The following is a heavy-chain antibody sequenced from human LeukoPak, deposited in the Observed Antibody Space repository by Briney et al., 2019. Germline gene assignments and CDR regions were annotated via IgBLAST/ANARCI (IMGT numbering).Heavy chain of an antibody. J-gene: IGHJ5*02. Sequence: SETLSLTCTVSGSSISSSSYYWGWIRQPPGKGLEWIGSIYYSGSTYYNPSLKSRVTISVDTSKNQFSLKLSSVTAADTAVYYCARHSTLWFGELLNWFDPWGQGTLVTVSS. CDR2: IYYSGST. D-gene: IGHD3-10*01. CDR3: ARHSTLWFGELLNWFDP. CDR1: GSSISSSSYY. V-gene: IGHV4-39*01.